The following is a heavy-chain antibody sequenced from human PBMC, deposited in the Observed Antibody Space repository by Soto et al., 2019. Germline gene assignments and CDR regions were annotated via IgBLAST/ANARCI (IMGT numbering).Heavy chain of an antibody. D-gene: IGHD2-8*01. J-gene: IGHJ6*02. CDR2: ISDYNGDT. CDR1: GYTFTRYG. Sequence: QGQLVQSGAEVKKPGASVKVSCKASGYTFTRYGISWVRQAPGQGLEWMGWISDYNGDTNYAQKFQGRVTMTIDTSXWTAYMELRSLTSDDTAVYYCAKNGQPPCYYYAMDVWGQGTTVTVSS. V-gene: IGHV1-18*01. CDR3: AKNGQPPCYYYAMDV.